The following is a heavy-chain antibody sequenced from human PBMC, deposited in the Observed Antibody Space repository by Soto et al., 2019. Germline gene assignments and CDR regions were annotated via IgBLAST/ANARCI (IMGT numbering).Heavy chain of an antibody. CDR1: GGSISSGDYY. V-gene: IGHV4-61*08. CDR3: ARADFYGSGNYYTDI. CDR2: IYYTGST. Sequence: SETLSLTCTVSGGSISSGDYYWSWIRQPPGKGLEWIGYIYYTGSTNYNPSLKSRVTISADTSKNQISLKLSSVTVADTALYYCARADFYGSGNYYTDIWGQGTMVTVSS. D-gene: IGHD3-10*01. J-gene: IGHJ3*02.